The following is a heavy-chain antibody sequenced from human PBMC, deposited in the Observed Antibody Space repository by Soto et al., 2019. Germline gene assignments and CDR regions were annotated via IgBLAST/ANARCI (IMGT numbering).Heavy chain of an antibody. CDR3: AKSGGVGSVSYSYYYYYIDG. Sequence: GGFLRLSCAASGFTFSNYGMHWVRQSPGKGLEWVALISYDGNNKYYADSVKGRFTISRDNSKNTLYLQMSSLRAEDTAVYYCAKSGGVGSVSYSYYYYYIDGWGKGTTVTVSS. D-gene: IGHD3-10*01. V-gene: IGHV3-30*18. CDR2: ISYDGNNK. CDR1: GFTFSNYG. J-gene: IGHJ6*03.